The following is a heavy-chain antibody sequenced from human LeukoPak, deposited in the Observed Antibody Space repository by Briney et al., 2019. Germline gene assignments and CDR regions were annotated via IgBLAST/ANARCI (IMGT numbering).Heavy chain of an antibody. CDR3: ARVLVVVAANWFDP. J-gene: IGHJ5*02. V-gene: IGHV1-2*06. D-gene: IGHD2-15*01. Sequence: ASVKVSCKASGYTFTGYYMHWVRQAPGQGLEWMGRINPNSGGTSFAQKFQGRVTMTRDTSINTAYMELSRLRSDDTAVYYRARVLVVVAANWFDPWGQGTLVTVSS. CDR1: GYTFTGYY. CDR2: INPNSGGT.